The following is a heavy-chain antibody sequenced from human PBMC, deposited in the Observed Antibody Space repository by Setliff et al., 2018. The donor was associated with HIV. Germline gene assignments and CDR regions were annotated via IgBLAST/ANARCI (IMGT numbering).Heavy chain of an antibody. CDR2: IIPIFGTT. V-gene: IGHV1-69*13. D-gene: IGHD3-16*01. CDR3: ARDLDEAVKDADNYVPLDL. Sequence: GASVKVSCKASGGTFSSYPISWVRQAPGQGLEWMGGIIPIFGTTHYAQKFQGRVTVTADESTSTAYMQLSSLRSDDTAVYYCARDLDEAVKDADNYVPLDLWGQGTLVTVSS. J-gene: IGHJ5*02. CDR1: GGTFSSYP.